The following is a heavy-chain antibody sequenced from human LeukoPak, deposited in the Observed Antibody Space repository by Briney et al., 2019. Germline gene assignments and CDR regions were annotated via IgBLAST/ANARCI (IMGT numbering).Heavy chain of an antibody. J-gene: IGHJ4*02. CDR2: ISSSGSTI. CDR3: ARETYFDY. V-gene: IGHV3-48*03. Sequence: PGGSLTLSCVASGFTFSSYEMSWLRQAPGKGLEWLSYISSSGSTIYYADFVKGRFTISRDNAKNSVYLQMNSLRAEDTAVYYCARETYFDYWGQGTLLTVSS. CDR1: GFTFSSYE.